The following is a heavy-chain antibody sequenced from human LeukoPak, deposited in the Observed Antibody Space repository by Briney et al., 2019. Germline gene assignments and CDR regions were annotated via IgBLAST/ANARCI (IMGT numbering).Heavy chain of an antibody. CDR2: IYYSGST. J-gene: IGHJ1*01. V-gene: IGHV4-39*01. CDR3: ARHSPGHGYFQH. Sequence: SETLSLTCTVSDGSISSSSYYWGWIRQPPGKGLEWIGSIYYSGSTYYNPSLKSRVTISVDTSKNQFSLKLSSVTAADTAVYYCARHSPGHGYFQHWGQGTLVTVSS. CDR1: DGSISSSSYY.